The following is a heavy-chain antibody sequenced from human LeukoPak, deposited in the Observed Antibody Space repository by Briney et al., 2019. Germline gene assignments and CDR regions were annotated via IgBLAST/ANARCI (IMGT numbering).Heavy chain of an antibody. V-gene: IGHV4-59*01. CDR2: IHYSGST. CDR1: GGSISSYY. CDR3: ASQGEYSTYAAFDI. J-gene: IGHJ3*02. Sequence: PSETLSLTCTVSGGSISSYYWSWIRQPPGKGLEWIGYIHYSGSTNYNPSLKSRVTMSVDTSKNQFSLKLSFVSAADTAVYYCASQGEYSTYAAFDIWGQGTMVPVSS. D-gene: IGHD6-13*01.